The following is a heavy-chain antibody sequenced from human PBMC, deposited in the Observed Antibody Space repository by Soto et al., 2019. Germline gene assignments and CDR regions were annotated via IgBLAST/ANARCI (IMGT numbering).Heavy chain of an antibody. V-gene: IGHV3-13*01. J-gene: IGHJ5*02. Sequence: QPGGSLRLSCAASGFTFSSYDMHWVRQATGKGLEWVSAIGTADDTYYPGSVKGRFTISRENAKNSLYLQMNSLRAGDTAVYYCARGITMIANNWFDPWGQGTLVTVSS. CDR3: ARGITMIANNWFDP. CDR2: IGTADDT. CDR1: GFTFSSYD. D-gene: IGHD3-22*01.